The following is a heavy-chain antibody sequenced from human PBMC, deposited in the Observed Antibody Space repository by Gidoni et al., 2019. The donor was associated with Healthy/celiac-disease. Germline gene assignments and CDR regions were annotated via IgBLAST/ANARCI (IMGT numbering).Heavy chain of an antibody. CDR3: ARAVEQWLMNPPFLDY. J-gene: IGHJ4*02. CDR2: ISSSSSYT. D-gene: IGHD6-19*01. CDR1: GFTLRDYY. Sequence: QVQLVESGGGLVKPGGSLRLSCAASGFTLRDYYMSWIRQAPGKGLEWVSYISSSSSYTNYADSVKGRFTISRDNAKNSLYLQMNSLRAEDTAVYYCARAVEQWLMNPPFLDYWGQGTLVTVSS. V-gene: IGHV3-11*05.